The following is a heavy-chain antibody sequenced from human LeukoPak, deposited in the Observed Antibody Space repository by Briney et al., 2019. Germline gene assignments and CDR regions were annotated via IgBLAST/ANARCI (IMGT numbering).Heavy chain of an antibody. Sequence: ASVKVSCKASGYTFTSYDINWVRQATGQGLEWMGWMNPNSGNTGYAQKFQGRVTMTRNTSISTAYMEPSSLRSEDTAVYYCASWGLGESDYYYYMDVWGKGTTVTVSS. D-gene: IGHD3-16*01. CDR3: ASWGLGESDYYYYMDV. CDR1: GYTFTSYD. V-gene: IGHV1-8*01. J-gene: IGHJ6*03. CDR2: MNPNSGNT.